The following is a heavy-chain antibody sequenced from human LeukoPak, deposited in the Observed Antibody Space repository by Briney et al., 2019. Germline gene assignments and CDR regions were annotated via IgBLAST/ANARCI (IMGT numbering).Heavy chain of an antibody. Sequence: PSETLSLTCAVYGGSFSGYYCSWIRQPPGKGLEWIGEINHSGSTNYNLSLKSRVTISADTSKNQFSLKLSSVTAADTAVYYCARGVYIAAAQYGYWGQGTLVTVSS. CDR3: ARGVYIAAAQYGY. D-gene: IGHD6-13*01. J-gene: IGHJ4*02. V-gene: IGHV4-34*01. CDR2: INHSGST. CDR1: GGSFSGYY.